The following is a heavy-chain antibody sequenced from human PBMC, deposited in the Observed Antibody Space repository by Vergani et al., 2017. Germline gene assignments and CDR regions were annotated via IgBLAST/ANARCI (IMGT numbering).Heavy chain of an antibody. J-gene: IGHJ4*02. CDR2: INPNSGAT. CDR3: ARDLTYSTSRLGGGGFDA. CDR1: GHTFTSFY. D-gene: IGHD6-6*01. Sequence: QVQLEQSGAEVKKPGASLKVSCKASGHTFTSFYVHWVRQAPGQGLEWMGWINPNSGATTYAQKFQGRVTMTRDTSITTVYMELSSLRSDDTAVYYCARDLTYSTSRLGGGGFDAWGQGTLVSVSS. V-gene: IGHV1-2*02.